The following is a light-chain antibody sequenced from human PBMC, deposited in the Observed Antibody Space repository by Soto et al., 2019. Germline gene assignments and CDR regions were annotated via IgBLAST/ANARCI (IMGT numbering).Light chain of an antibody. CDR2: GAS. V-gene: IGKV1-16*02. J-gene: IGKJ3*01. CDR1: QDVGSS. CDR3: LQYKFYPFT. Sequence: DIQMTQSPSSLSASVGDRVTITCRASQDVGSSLAWIQQKPGKVPKSLIFGASSLQSGVPSKFSGSGSGTDFTLTITSLQPEDFATYYCLQYKFYPFTFGPGTNVEIK.